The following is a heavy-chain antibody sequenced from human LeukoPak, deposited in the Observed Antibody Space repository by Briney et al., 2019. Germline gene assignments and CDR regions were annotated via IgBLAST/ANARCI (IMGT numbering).Heavy chain of an antibody. J-gene: IGHJ6*02. V-gene: IGHV1-69*13. CDR3: ARDSSTYYDFWSGYLYGMDV. CDR1: GGTFSSYA. Sequence: ASVKVSCKASGGTFSSYAISWVRQAPGQGLEWMGGIIPIFGTAIYAQKFQGRVTITADESTSTAYMELSSLRSEDTAVYYCARDSSTYYDFWSGYLYGMDVWGQGTTVTVSS. D-gene: IGHD3-3*01. CDR2: IIPIFGTA.